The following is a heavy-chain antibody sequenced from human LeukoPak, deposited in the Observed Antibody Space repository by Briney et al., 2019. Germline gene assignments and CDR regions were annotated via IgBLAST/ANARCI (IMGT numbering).Heavy chain of an antibody. CDR1: GFPFSSYS. V-gene: IGHV3-48*01. CDR2: ITSYSSTI. Sequence: GGSLRLSCAASGFPFSSYSMNWVRQAPGRGLEWVSYITSYSSTIYYADSVKGRFTISRDNAENSLYLQMNSLRAEDTAVYYCARGGSYYDSSGYYKTSYYYYYYMDVWGKGTTVTVSS. J-gene: IGHJ6*03. CDR3: ARGGSYYDSSGYYKTSYYYYYYMDV. D-gene: IGHD3-22*01.